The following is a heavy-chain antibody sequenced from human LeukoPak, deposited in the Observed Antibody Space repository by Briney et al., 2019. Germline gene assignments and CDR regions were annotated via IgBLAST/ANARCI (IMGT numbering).Heavy chain of an antibody. J-gene: IGHJ4*02. CDR2: ISSSGSTI. CDR1: GFTFSSYE. V-gene: IGHV3-48*03. Sequence: GGSLRLSCAASGFTFSSYEMNWVRQAPGKGLEWVSYISSSGSTIYYADSVKGRFTISRDNAKNSLYLQMNSLRAEDTAVYYCATIKRYDTRRSASVGVDHWGQGTLVTVSS. D-gene: IGHD2-15*01. CDR3: ATIKRYDTRRSASVGVDH.